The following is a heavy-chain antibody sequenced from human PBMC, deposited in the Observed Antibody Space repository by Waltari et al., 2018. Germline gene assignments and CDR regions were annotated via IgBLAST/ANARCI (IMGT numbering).Heavy chain of an antibody. CDR3: ARHGTEGYSYGWYYYYYGMDV. D-gene: IGHD5-18*01. CDR2: IYYSGST. CDR1: GGSLSRYY. J-gene: IGHJ6*02. V-gene: IGHV4-59*08. Sequence: QVQLQESGPGLVKPSETLSLTCTVSGGSLSRYYWSWIRQPPGQGLEWIGYIYYSGSTNYNPSRKSRVTISVDTSKNQFSLKLSSVTAADTAVYYCARHGTEGYSYGWYYYYYGMDVWGQGTTVTVSS.